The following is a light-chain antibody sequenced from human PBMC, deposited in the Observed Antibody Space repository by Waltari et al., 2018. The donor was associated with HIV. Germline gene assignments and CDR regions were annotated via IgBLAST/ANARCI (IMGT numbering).Light chain of an antibody. CDR3: CSYAGSYTYV. V-gene: IGLV2-11*01. CDR1: SRDVGGYNY. Sequence: QSALPQPRSVSGSPGQPVTISCTGTSRDVGGYNYVSWYQQHPGKAPKLMIYDVSKRPSGVPDRFSGSKSGNTASLTISGLQAEDEADYYCCSYAGSYTYVFGTGTKVTVL. J-gene: IGLJ1*01. CDR2: DVS.